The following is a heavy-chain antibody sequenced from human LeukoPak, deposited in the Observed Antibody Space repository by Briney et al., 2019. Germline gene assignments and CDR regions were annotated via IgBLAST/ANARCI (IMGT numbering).Heavy chain of an antibody. D-gene: IGHD3-16*01. CDR1: GFTFSSYE. V-gene: IGHV3-48*03. CDR3: ASTRGNSDYESFDY. CDR2: ISSSGSTI. Sequence: PGGSLRLSCAASGFTFSSYEMNWVRQAPGKGLEWVSYISSSGSTIYYADSVRGRFTISRDNAKNSLYLQMNSLRPEDTAVYYCASTRGNSDYESFDYWGQGTLVTVSS. J-gene: IGHJ4*02.